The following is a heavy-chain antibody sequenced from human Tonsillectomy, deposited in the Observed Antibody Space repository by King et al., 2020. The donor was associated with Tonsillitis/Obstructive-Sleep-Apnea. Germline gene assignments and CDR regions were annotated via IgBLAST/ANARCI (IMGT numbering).Heavy chain of an antibody. CDR2: IWYDGSNK. Sequence: VQLVESGGGVVQPGRSLRLSCAASGFTFSSYGMHWVRQAPGKGLEWVAVIWYDGSNKYYADSVKGRFTISRDNSKNTLYLQMNSLRAEDTAVYYCARGLRYSYGYLDYWGQGTLVTVSS. V-gene: IGHV3-33*01. CDR1: GFTFSSYG. D-gene: IGHD5-18*01. CDR3: ARGLRYSYGYLDY. J-gene: IGHJ4*02.